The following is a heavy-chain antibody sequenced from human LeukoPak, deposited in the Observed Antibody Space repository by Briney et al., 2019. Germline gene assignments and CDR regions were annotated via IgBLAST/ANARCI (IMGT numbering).Heavy chain of an antibody. J-gene: IGHJ6*02. D-gene: IGHD4-17*01. CDR1: GFSFSSYS. Sequence: GGSLRLSCAASGFSFSSYSMNWVRQAPGKGLEWVANIKQDGSEKYYVDSVKGRFTISRDNAKNSLYLQMNSLRAEDTAVYYCARSVTTPLWDYYYGMDVWGQGTTVTVSS. CDR3: ARSVTTPLWDYYYGMDV. CDR2: IKQDGSEK. V-gene: IGHV3-7*01.